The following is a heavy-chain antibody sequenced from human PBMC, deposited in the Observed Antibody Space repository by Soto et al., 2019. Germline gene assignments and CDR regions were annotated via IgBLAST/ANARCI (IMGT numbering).Heavy chain of an antibody. Sequence: QGELVESGGGVVQPGRSLRLSCAASGCTFSRYAMHWVRQAPGKGLEWVAVISYDGSNKYYADSVKGRFTISRDNSKNTLYLQMNSLRAEDTAVHYCARPIWGDYYYYGMDVWGQGTTVTVSS. CDR3: ARPIWGDYYYYGMDV. CDR1: GCTFSRYA. CDR2: ISYDGSNK. J-gene: IGHJ6*02. V-gene: IGHV3-30-3*01. D-gene: IGHD3-16*01.